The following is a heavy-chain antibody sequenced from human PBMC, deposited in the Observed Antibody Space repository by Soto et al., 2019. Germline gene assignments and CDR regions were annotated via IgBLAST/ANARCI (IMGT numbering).Heavy chain of an antibody. CDR2: IYYLGTT. Sequence: QVQLQESGPGLVKPSETLSLTCTVSGDSISTYYWNWVRQPLGKGLVWIAYIYYLGTTNYNPSLRIRVTMSLDTSKNQISVNLNSVTAADTAVYYCARVLVGLTHFGYWGQGILVTVSS. D-gene: IGHD2-8*02. CDR1: GDSISTYY. V-gene: IGHV4-59*01. CDR3: ARVLVGLTHFGY. J-gene: IGHJ4*02.